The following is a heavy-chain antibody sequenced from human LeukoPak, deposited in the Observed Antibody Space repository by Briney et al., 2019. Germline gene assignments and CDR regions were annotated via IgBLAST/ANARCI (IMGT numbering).Heavy chain of an antibody. V-gene: IGHV3-7*01. CDR3: ARSVQVAGTLGYYYYYYMDV. Sequence: GGSLRLSCAASGFTFNRFGMHWVRQAPGKGLEWVANIKQDGSEKYYVDSVKGRFTISRDNAKNSLYLQMNSLRAEDTAVYYCARSVQVAGTLGYYYYYYMDVWGKGTTVTVSS. J-gene: IGHJ6*03. CDR2: IKQDGSEK. CDR1: GFTFNRFG. D-gene: IGHD6-19*01.